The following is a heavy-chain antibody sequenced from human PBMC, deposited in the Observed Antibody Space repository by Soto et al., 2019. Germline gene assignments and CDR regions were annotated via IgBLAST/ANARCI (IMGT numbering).Heavy chain of an antibody. V-gene: IGHV3-21*01. CDR1: GFTFSSYS. J-gene: IGHJ4*02. Sequence: VGSLRLSCAASGFTFSSYSMNWVRQAPGKGLEWVSSISSSSSYIYYADSVKGRFTISRDNAKNSLYLQMNSLRAEDTAVYYCATDETGGDSYFDDWGQGTLVTVSS. D-gene: IGHD2-21*02. CDR3: ATDETGGDSYFDD. CDR2: ISSSSSYI.